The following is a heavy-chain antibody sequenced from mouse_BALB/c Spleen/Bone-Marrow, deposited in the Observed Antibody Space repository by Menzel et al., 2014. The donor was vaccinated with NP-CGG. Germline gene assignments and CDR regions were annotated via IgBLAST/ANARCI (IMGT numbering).Heavy chain of an antibody. D-gene: IGHD1-1*01. CDR3: ARSYYGSSYYFDY. CDR1: GFTFSSFG. CDR2: ISSGSSTI. Sequence: EVKLMESGGGLVQPGGSRKLSCAASGFTFSSFGMRWVRQAPEKGLEWVAYISSGSSTIYYADTVKGRFTISRDNPKNTLFLQMTSLRSEDTAMYYCARSYYGSSYYFDYWGQGTTPTVSS. J-gene: IGHJ2*01. V-gene: IGHV5-17*02.